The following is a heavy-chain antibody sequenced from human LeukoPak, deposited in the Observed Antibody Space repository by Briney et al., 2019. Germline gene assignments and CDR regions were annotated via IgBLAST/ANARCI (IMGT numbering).Heavy chain of an antibody. J-gene: IGHJ4*02. V-gene: IGHV3-30*18. CDR2: ISYDGSKK. D-gene: IGHD3-22*01. CDR1: GFTFISYG. Sequence: GGSLRLSCEVYGFTFISYGMHWVRQAPGKGLEWVAVISYDGSKKYYADSVKGRFTISRDNSKKTLYLQMNSLRPEDMAVYYCAKDEEAYDTSGYYHIDYWGQGTLVTVSS. CDR3: AKDEEAYDTSGYYHIDY.